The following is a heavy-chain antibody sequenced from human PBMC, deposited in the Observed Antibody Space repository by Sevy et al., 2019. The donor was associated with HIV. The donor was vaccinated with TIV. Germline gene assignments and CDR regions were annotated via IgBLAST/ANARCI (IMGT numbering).Heavy chain of an antibody. Sequence: GGSLRLSCAASGSTFRSDMMNWVRQAPGKGLEWVSSISSTSSYIYYADSVKGRFTISRDNAKNSVYLQMNSLRAEVTAVYYCVRDGKFYDSFDIWGQGTMVTVSS. CDR3: VRDGKFYDSFDI. CDR2: ISSTSSYI. J-gene: IGHJ3*02. CDR1: GSTFRSDM. V-gene: IGHV3-21*01.